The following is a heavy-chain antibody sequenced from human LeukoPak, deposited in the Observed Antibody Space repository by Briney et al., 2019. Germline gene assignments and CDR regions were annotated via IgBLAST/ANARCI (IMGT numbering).Heavy chain of an antibody. CDR1: GYTFTRYY. CDR3: ARDHPYSSGWYGRVEALDL. Sequence: ASVKVSCKASGYTFTRYYMHWVRQAPGQGLEWMGWINPSSGGTNYAQKFQGRVTMTRDTSISTAYMALSRLRSDDTAVYYCARDHPYSSGWYGRVEALDLWGQGTTVTVSS. J-gene: IGHJ3*01. V-gene: IGHV1-2*02. CDR2: INPSSGGT. D-gene: IGHD6-19*01.